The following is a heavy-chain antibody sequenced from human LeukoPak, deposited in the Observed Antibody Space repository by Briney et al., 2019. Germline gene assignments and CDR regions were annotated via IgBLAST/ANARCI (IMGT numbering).Heavy chain of an antibody. Sequence: ASVKVSCKASGYTFTSYGISWVRQAPGQGLEWMGWISAYNGNTNYAQKLQGRVTMTTDTSTSTAYMELRSLRSDDTAVYHCARDRLARRYYGSGSSLDYWGQGTPVTVSS. CDR2: ISAYNGNT. D-gene: IGHD3-10*01. V-gene: IGHV1-18*01. CDR3: ARDRLARRYYGSGSSLDY. CDR1: GYTFTSYG. J-gene: IGHJ4*02.